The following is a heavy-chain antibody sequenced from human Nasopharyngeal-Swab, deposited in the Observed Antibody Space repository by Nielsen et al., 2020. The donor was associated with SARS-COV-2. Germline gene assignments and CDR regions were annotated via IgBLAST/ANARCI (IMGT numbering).Heavy chain of an antibody. CDR2: ISYDGSNK. Sequence: GESLKISCVASGFTFSSYAMHWVRQAPGKGLEWVAVISYDGSNKYYADSVKGRFTISRDNSKNTLYLQMNSLRAEDTAVYYCASDPYCSGGSCYDYWGQGTLVTVSS. J-gene: IGHJ4*02. V-gene: IGHV3-30*04. CDR3: ASDPYCSGGSCYDY. D-gene: IGHD2-15*01. CDR1: GFTFSSYA.